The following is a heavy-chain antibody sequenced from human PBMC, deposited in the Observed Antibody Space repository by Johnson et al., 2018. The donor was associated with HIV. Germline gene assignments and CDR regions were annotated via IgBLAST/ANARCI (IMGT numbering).Heavy chain of an antibody. D-gene: IGHD6-13*01. V-gene: IGHV3-66*01. CDR2: IYSGGST. Sequence: VQLVESGGGLVQPGGSLRLSCAVSGFTFTNAWMSWVRQAPGKGLEWVSVIYSGGSTYYADSVKGRFSISRDNCKNTLYLQMNSLRAEDTAVYYCARARSSSWSDGAFDSWGQGTMVTFSS. CDR3: ARARSSSWSDGAFDS. J-gene: IGHJ3*02. CDR1: GFTFTNAW.